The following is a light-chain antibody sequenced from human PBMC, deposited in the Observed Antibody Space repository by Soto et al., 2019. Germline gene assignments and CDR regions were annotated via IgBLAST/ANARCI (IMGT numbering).Light chain of an antibody. CDR1: QSVGSN. CDR3: QQYNNWPSWT. V-gene: IGKV3-15*01. J-gene: IGKJ1*01. CDR2: GAS. Sequence: EIVMTQSPATLSVSPGERATLSCRASQSVGSNLAWYQQKPGQAPRLLIYGASTGATGIPARFSGSGSGTEFTLAISSLPSEDFAVYYCQQYNNWPSWTFGQGTKVEIK.